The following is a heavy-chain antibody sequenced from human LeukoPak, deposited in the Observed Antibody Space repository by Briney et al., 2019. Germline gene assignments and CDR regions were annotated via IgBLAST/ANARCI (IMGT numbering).Heavy chain of an antibody. J-gene: IGHJ4*02. CDR3: ATVRGYYDSSGPYYFNY. CDR1: EFTFSDYY. D-gene: IGHD3-22*01. V-gene: IGHV3-11*04. Sequence: GGSLRLSCAASEFTFSDYYMSWIRQAPGKWLEWVSFISATGSSTYYADSVKGRFTISRDNSKNSLYLRMNSLRAEDTAVYYCATVRGYYDSSGPYYFNYWGRGTLVTVSS. CDR2: ISATGSST.